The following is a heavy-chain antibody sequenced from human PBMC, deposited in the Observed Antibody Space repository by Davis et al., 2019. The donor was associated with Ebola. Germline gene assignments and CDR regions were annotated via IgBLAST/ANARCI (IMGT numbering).Heavy chain of an antibody. CDR1: GGSFSGHY. CDR3: ARGSANSALYYYYGMDV. D-gene: IGHD4-23*01. Sequence: MPSETLSLTCAVYGGSFSGHYWSWIRQPPGKGLEWIGEITHGGSTNYSPSLKSRVTMSVDTSKNQFSLKLNSLTAADTAVYYCARGSANSALYYYYGMDVWGQGTTVTVSS. V-gene: IGHV4-34*01. CDR2: ITHGGST. J-gene: IGHJ6*02.